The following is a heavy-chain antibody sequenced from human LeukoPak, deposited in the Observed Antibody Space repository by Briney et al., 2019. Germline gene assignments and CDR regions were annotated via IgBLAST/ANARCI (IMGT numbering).Heavy chain of an antibody. J-gene: IGHJ4*02. CDR1: GFTFSSYG. Sequence: GGSLRLSCAASGFTFSSYGMHWVRQAPGKGLEWVAFILYDGSNKYYADSVKGRFTISRDNSKNTLYLQMNSLRAEDTAVYYCAKDLNFVLLWFGEFYFDYWGQGTLVTVSS. D-gene: IGHD3-10*01. CDR2: ILYDGSNK. CDR3: AKDLNFVLLWFGEFYFDY. V-gene: IGHV3-30*02.